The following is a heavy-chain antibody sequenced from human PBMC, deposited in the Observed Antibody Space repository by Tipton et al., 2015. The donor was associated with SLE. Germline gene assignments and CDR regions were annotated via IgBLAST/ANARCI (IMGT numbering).Heavy chain of an antibody. CDR2: IYTSGST. CDR1: GGSFSGYY. Sequence: LRLSCAVYGGSFSGYYWSWIRQPPGKGLEWIGRIYTSGSTNYNPSLKSRVTMSVDTSKNQFSLKLSSVTAADTAVYYCARGIAAAGFSLYYFDYWGQGTLVTVSS. V-gene: IGHV4-59*10. J-gene: IGHJ4*02. CDR3: ARGIAAAGFSLYYFDY. D-gene: IGHD6-13*01.